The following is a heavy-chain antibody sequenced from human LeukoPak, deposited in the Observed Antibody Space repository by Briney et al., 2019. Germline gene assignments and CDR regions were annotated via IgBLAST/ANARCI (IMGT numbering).Heavy chain of an antibody. CDR2: IYYSGST. Sequence: PPETLSLTCTVSGGSIRSYYWSWIRQPPGKGLEWIGYIYYSGSTNYNPSLKSRVTISVDTSKSQFSLKLSSVTAADTAVYYCAREITGRKYSGSYHYYFDYWGQGTLVTVSS. D-gene: IGHD1-26*01. V-gene: IGHV4-59*01. J-gene: IGHJ4*02. CDR1: GGSIRSYY. CDR3: AREITGRKYSGSYHYYFDY.